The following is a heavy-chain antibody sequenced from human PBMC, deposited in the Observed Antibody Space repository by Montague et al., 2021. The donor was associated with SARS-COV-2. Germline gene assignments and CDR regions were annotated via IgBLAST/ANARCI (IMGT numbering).Heavy chain of an antibody. CDR2: IYDSGST. D-gene: IGHD3-3*01. J-gene: IGHJ5*02. CDR3: ARQKMGSVTIFGVVMPDVGFDL. Sequence: SETLSLTCTVSGGSISSSSYYWGWIRQPPGKGLEWIGNIYDSGSTYYNPSLKSRVTISVDTSKNQFSLKLSSVTAADTAVYYCARQKMGSVTIFGVVMPDVGFDLWGQGTLVTVSS. CDR1: GGSISSSSYY. V-gene: IGHV4-39*01.